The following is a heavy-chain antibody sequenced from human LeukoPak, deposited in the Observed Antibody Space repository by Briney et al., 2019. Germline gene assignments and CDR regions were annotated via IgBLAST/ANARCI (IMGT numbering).Heavy chain of an antibody. Sequence: GGSLRLSCAASGFTFDDYGMSWVRQAPGKGLVWVSRINSDGSSTSYADSVKGRFTISRDNAKNTLYLQMNSLRGEDTAVYYCAREVSQLVRDLDYWGQGTLVTVSS. CDR3: AREVSQLVRDLDY. CDR1: GFTFDDYG. J-gene: IGHJ4*02. V-gene: IGHV3-74*01. CDR2: INSDGSST. D-gene: IGHD6-6*01.